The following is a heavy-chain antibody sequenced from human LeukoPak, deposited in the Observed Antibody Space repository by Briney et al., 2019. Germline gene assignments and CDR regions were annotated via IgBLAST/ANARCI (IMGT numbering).Heavy chain of an antibody. CDR1: GFTFSSYS. CDR2: ISSSSSYI. Sequence: GGSLRLSCAASGFTFSSYSMNWVRQAPGKGLEWVSSISSSSSYIYYADSVKGRFTISRDNAKNSLYLQMNSLRAEDTAVYCCARAYCSSTSCYPSHSYGMDVWGQGTTVTVSS. J-gene: IGHJ6*02. D-gene: IGHD2-2*01. V-gene: IGHV3-21*01. CDR3: ARAYCSSTSCYPSHSYGMDV.